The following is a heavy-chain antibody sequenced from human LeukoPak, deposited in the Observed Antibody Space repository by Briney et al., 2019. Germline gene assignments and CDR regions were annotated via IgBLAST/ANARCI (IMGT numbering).Heavy chain of an antibody. CDR2: IYYSGST. V-gene: IGHV4-59*01. CDR3: ARFSYSSSDFDY. J-gene: IGHJ4*02. Sequence: PSETLSLTCTVSGGSISSYYWSWIRQPPGKGLEWIGYIYYSGSTNYNPSLKSRITISVDTSKKQFSLKVSSVTAADTAVYYCARFSYSSSDFDYWGQGTLVNVSS. D-gene: IGHD6-6*01. CDR1: GGSISSYY.